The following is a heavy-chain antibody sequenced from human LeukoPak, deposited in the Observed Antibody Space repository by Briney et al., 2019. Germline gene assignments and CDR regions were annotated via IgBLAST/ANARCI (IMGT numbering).Heavy chain of an antibody. J-gene: IGHJ4*02. CDR2: ISSGGTYE. Sequence: GKSLRLSWAASGFTFSNYAMHWVRQAPGNGLEWVSLISSGGTYEYYADSGKGRFTISTDNSKRTLYVQLNSLRVEETAVYYCARDSTYYYDSGSSGPHYFDNWGQGTLVTVSS. CDR1: GFTFSNYA. D-gene: IGHD3-10*01. V-gene: IGHV3-30*01. CDR3: ARDSTYYYDSGSSGPHYFDN.